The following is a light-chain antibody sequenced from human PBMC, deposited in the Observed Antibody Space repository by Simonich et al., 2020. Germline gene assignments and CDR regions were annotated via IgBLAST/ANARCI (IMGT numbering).Light chain of an antibody. J-gene: IGLJ3*02. Sequence: QSALTQPASVSGSPGQSITISCTGTSSDVGCYNYVSWYQQHPGQAPKLMIYDVSQRPSGVSNRFSGSKSGNTASLTISGLQAEDEADYYCSSYTSSSTWVFGGGTKLTVL. CDR3: SSYTSSSTWV. CDR2: DVS. V-gene: IGLV2-14*01. CDR1: SSDVGCYNY.